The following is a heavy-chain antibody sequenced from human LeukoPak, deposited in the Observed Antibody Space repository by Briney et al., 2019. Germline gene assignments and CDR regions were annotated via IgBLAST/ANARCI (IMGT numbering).Heavy chain of an antibody. CDR1: GFVFSRNW. CDR2: IRQDGREI. V-gene: IGHV3-7*01. J-gene: IGHJ2*01. Sequence: GESLRLSCAASGFVFSRNWMTWVRQAPGKGLEWVANIRQDGREIYYVDSVKGRFTISRDNAKSSMYLQMNSLRAEDTAVYYCASGGVVGPSTYWFYDLWGRGTRVTVSS. CDR3: ASGGVVGPSTYWFYDL. D-gene: IGHD1-26*01.